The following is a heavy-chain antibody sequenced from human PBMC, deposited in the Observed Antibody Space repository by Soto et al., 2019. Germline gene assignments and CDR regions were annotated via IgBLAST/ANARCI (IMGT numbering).Heavy chain of an antibody. J-gene: IGHJ4*02. CDR2: ISGSGGST. D-gene: IGHD6-6*01. V-gene: IGHV3-23*01. CDR1: GFTFSSYA. Sequence: GGSLRLSCAASGFTFSSYAMSWVRQAPWKGLEWVSAISGSGGSTYYADSVKGRFTISRDNSKNTLYLQMNSLRAEDTAVYYCAKDPYSSLLDPGPIDYWGQGTLVTVSS. CDR3: AKDPYSSLLDPGPIDY.